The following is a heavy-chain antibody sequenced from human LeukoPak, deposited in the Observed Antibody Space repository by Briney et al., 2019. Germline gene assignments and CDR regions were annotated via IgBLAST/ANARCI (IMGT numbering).Heavy chain of an antibody. Sequence: GGSLRLSCAASGFTFSDHYMSWVRQAPGKGLEWVSYISSSGNSIDYADSVKGRFSISRDNAKNSLYLQMNSLRAGDTAVYYCARGTDYWGQGTLVTVSS. CDR3: ARGTDY. CDR1: GFTFSDHY. CDR2: ISSSGNSI. V-gene: IGHV3-11*01. J-gene: IGHJ4*02.